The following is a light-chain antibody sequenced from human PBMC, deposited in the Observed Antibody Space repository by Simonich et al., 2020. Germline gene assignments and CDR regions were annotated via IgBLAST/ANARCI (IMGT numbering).Light chain of an antibody. J-gene: IGKJ4*01. CDR1: QSVSSSY. CDR3: QQYGSSPFT. Sequence: EIVLTQSPGTLSLSPGERATLSCRASQSVSSSYLAWYQQKPGLAPRLLIYDASSRATGIPDRFSGRGDGTDFTLTISRLEPEDFAVYYCQQYGSSPFTFGGGTKVEIK. V-gene: IGKV3D-20*01. CDR2: DAS.